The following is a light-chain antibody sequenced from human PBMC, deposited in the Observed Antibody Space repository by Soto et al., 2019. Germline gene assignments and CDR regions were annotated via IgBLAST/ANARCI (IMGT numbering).Light chain of an antibody. CDR3: QHYDSSPPYT. V-gene: IGKV3-20*01. J-gene: IGKJ2*01. CDR1: RSFASSY. CDR2: AAS. Sequence: EIVLTQSPVNLSLSPGERATLSCRASRSFASSYLGWYQQKPGQAPRLLIYAASTRATGIPDRFSGSGSATDFTLTISRLEPEDSAVYYCQHYDSSPPYTFGQGTKLEIK.